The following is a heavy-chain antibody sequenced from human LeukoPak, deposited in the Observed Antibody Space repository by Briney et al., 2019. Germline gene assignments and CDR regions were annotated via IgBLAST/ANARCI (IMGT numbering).Heavy chain of an antibody. J-gene: IGHJ3*02. CDR3: AKDGYCSGGSCYSVDAFDI. V-gene: IGHV3-23*01. CDR1: GFTFSSYA. CDR2: ISGSGGST. Sequence: GESLKISCAASGFTFSSYAMSWVRPAPGKGLEWVSAISGSGGSTYYADSVKGRFTISRDNSKNTLYLQMNSLRAEDTAVYYCAKDGYCSGGSCYSVDAFDIWGQGTMVTVSS. D-gene: IGHD2-15*01.